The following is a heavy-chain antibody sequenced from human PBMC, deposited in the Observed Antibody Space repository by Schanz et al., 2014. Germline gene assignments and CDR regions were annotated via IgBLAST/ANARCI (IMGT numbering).Heavy chain of an antibody. CDR1: GFTFSTYY. Sequence: EVQLVESGGGLVKPGGSLRLSCAASGFTFSTYYMNWVRQAPGKGLEWVSSISSSSSYISYADSVKGRFTISRDNAQNSLYLHMSSLRAEDSAVSYCTRPIDSTWYMDVWGKGTTVTVSS. CDR3: TRPIDSTWYMDV. D-gene: IGHD3-9*01. J-gene: IGHJ6*03. V-gene: IGHV3-21*02. CDR2: ISSSSSYI.